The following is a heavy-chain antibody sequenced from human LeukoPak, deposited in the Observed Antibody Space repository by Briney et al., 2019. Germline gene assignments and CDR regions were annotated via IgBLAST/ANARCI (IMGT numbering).Heavy chain of an antibody. Sequence: GGSLRLSCAASGFTFSSYWMHWVRQAPGKGLVWVSRINSDGSSTSYADAVKGRFTISRDNAKNTLYLQMKSLRAEDTAAYYCARDGLNDYVWGGYKDYWGQGTLVTVSS. D-gene: IGHD3-16*01. CDR1: GFTFSSYW. CDR2: INSDGSST. CDR3: ARDGLNDYVWGGYKDY. J-gene: IGHJ4*02. V-gene: IGHV3-74*01.